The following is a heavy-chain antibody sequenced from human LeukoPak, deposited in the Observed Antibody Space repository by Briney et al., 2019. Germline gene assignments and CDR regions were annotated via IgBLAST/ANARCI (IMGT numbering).Heavy chain of an antibody. V-gene: IGHV4-39*07. CDR2: IYYSGTT. Sequence: SETLSLTCTVSGGSISSSSYYWGWIRQPPGKGLEWIGSIYYSGTTYYYPSLRSRLTISVDTSKNQFSLKLSSVTAADTAVYYCARMDNSVGYCSGGRCRNWFDPWGQGTLVTVSS. J-gene: IGHJ5*02. D-gene: IGHD2-15*01. CDR1: GGSISSSSYY. CDR3: ARMDNSVGYCSGGRCRNWFDP.